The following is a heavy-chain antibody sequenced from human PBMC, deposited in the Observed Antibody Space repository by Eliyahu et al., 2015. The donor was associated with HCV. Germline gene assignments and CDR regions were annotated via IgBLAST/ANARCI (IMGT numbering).Heavy chain of an antibody. CDR2: ISAYNGNT. CDR1: GYTFTSYG. CDR3: ARDRELDGSGSPGW. V-gene: IGHV1-18*01. J-gene: IGHJ4*02. Sequence: QVQLVQSGAEVKKPGASVXVXCKASGYTFTSYGISWVRQAPGQGLEWMGWISAYNGNTNXAQKLQGRVTMTTDTSTSTAYMELRSLRSDDTAVYYCARDRELDGSGSPGWWGQGTLVTVSS. D-gene: IGHD3-10*01.